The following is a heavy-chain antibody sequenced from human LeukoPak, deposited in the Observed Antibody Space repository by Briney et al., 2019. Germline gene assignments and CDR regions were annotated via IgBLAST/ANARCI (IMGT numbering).Heavy chain of an antibody. D-gene: IGHD1-26*01. Sequence: GESLKISCKGSGYSFTSYWIGWVRQMPGKGLEWMGIIYPGDSATRYSPSFQGQVTISADKSISTAYLQWSSLKASDTAMYYCASAKSKVEATRGPFDIWGQGTMVTVSS. CDR2: IYPGDSAT. CDR3: ASAKSKVEATRGPFDI. J-gene: IGHJ3*02. V-gene: IGHV5-51*01. CDR1: GYSFTSYW.